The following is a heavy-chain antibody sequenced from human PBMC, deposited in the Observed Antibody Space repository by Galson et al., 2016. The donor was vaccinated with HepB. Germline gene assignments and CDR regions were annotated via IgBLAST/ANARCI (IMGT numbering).Heavy chain of an antibody. CDR2: IYSDGTT. V-gene: IGHV3-53*01. Sequence: SLRLSCAASGFSASRNYMIWVRQAPGKGLECVSRIYSDGTTYYADSVKGRFTISRDNSKNTVYLQMNSLRAEDTAVYYCARDQRWFGDYYGMDVWGQGTTVTVSS. J-gene: IGHJ6*02. CDR1: GFSASRNY. D-gene: IGHD3-10*01. CDR3: ARDQRWFGDYYGMDV.